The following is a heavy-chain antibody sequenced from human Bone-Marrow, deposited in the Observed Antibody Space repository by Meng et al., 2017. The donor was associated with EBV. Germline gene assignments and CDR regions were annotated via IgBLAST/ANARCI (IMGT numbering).Heavy chain of an antibody. Sequence: GDEVKKPGASVKVSCKASGYTFTSYSMHWVRQAPGQRLEWMGWINAGNGNTKYSQKFQGRVTITRDTSASTAYMELSSLRSEDTAVYYCARSPLWFGESNFDYWGQGTLVTVFS. CDR2: INAGNGNT. D-gene: IGHD3-10*01. J-gene: IGHJ4*02. CDR1: GYTFTSYS. CDR3: ARSPLWFGESNFDY. V-gene: IGHV1-3*01.